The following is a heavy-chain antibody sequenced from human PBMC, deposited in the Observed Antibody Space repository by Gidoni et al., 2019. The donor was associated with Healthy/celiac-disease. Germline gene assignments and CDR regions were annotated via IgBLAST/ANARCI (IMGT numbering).Heavy chain of an antibody. Sequence: QVQLQQWGAGRLKPSETLSLTCAVYGGSFSCYYWSWIRQPPGKGLEWIGEINHSGSTNYNPSLKSRVTISVDTSKNQFSLKLSSVTAADTAVYYCARGKTIAAAGGYFDYWGQGTLVTVSS. CDR2: INHSGST. J-gene: IGHJ4*02. CDR1: GGSFSCYY. V-gene: IGHV4-34*01. CDR3: ARGKTIAAAGGYFDY. D-gene: IGHD6-13*01.